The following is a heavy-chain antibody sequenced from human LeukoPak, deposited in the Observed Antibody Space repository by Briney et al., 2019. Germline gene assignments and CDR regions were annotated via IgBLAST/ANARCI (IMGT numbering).Heavy chain of an antibody. Sequence: ASVKVSCKASGYTFTSYYMHWVRQAPGQGLEWMGIINPSGGSTSYAQKFQGRVTMTRDTSTSTVYMELSSLRSEDTAVYYCARGALGVLGPAARFFDYWGQGTLVTVSS. CDR3: ARGALGVLGPAARFFDY. V-gene: IGHV1-46*01. J-gene: IGHJ4*02. CDR1: GYTFTSYY. D-gene: IGHD2-2*01. CDR2: INPSGGST.